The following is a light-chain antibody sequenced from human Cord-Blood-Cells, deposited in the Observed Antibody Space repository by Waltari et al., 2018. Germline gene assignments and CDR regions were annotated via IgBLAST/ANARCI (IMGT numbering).Light chain of an antibody. CDR2: DAS. J-gene: IGKJ5*01. Sequence: ELVLTQSPATLSLSPGERATLSCMASQSVSSYLAWYQQKPGQAPRLLIYDASNRATGIPARFSGSGSGTDFTLTISSLEPEDFAVYYCQQRSNWPRSITFGQGTRLEIK. V-gene: IGKV3-11*01. CDR1: QSVSSY. CDR3: QQRSNWPRSIT.